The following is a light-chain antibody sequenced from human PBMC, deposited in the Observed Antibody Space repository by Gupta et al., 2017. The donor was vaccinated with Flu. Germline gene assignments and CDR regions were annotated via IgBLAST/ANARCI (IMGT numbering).Light chain of an antibody. Sequence: QFALLQPPTESGAPGQSTTITCTGSSSDVGRSDSVSWYQQHPDKAPKLIIYDVSRRPSGVSSRFSGSKSGNTASLTISGLQAEDETDYYCSSYTSGSIFYVFGGGTRVTVL. CDR2: DVS. CDR1: SSDVGRSDS. CDR3: SSYTSGSIFYV. V-gene: IGLV2-14*01. J-gene: IGLJ1*01.